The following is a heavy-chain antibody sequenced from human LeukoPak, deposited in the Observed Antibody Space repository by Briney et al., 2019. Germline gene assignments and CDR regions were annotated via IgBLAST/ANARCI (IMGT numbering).Heavy chain of an antibody. V-gene: IGHV3-30*02. D-gene: IGHD2-2*01. CDR1: GFTFSSYG. J-gene: IGHJ4*02. CDR3: ASADIVVVPAAPLRRFDY. CDR2: IRYDGSNK. Sequence: GGSLRLSCAASGFTFSSYGMHWVRQAPGKGLEWVAFIRYDGSNKYYADSVKGRFTISRDNSKNTLYLQMNSLRAEDTAVYYCASADIVVVPAAPLRRFDYWGQGTLVTVSS.